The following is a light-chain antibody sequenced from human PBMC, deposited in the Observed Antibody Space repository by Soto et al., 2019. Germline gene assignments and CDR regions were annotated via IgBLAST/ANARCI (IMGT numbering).Light chain of an antibody. Sequence: EIVLTQSPATLSLSPGDRATLSCRASQSVDIYLAWYQQKPGQAPRLLIYDASNRATGIPARFSASGSGTDFTLTISSLEPDDSAIYYCQKRRDWPPITFGQGTRLEIK. CDR3: QKRRDWPPIT. J-gene: IGKJ5*01. CDR1: QSVDIY. CDR2: DAS. V-gene: IGKV3-11*01.